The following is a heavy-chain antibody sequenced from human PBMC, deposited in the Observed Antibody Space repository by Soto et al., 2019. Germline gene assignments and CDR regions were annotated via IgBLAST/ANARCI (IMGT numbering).Heavy chain of an antibody. D-gene: IGHD2-15*01. J-gene: IGHJ6*02. CDR3: ARHAGHSGGSPERDYYGMDV. V-gene: IGHV4-39*01. CDR2: IYYIGST. CDR1: GGSISSSNYY. Sequence: SETLSLTCTVSGGSISSSNYYWGWIRQPPGKGLEWIGSIYYIGSTNYNPSFKSRVTISVDTSKNLFSLKLSSVTAADTAVYYCARHAGHSGGSPERDYYGMDVWGQGTTVTVSS.